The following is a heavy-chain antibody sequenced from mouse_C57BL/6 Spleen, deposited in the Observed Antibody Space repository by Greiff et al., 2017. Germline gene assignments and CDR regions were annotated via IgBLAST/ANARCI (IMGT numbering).Heavy chain of an antibody. V-gene: IGHV1-64*01. Sequence: QVQLQQPGAELVKPGASVKLSCKASGYTFTSYWMHWVKQRPGQGLEWIGMIHPNSGSTNYNEKFKSKATLTVDKSSSTAYMELRSLTSEDSAVYFCFVTTGFDYWGQGTTLTVSS. D-gene: IGHD1-1*01. CDR2: IHPNSGST. CDR1: GYTFTSYW. CDR3: FVTTGFDY. J-gene: IGHJ2*01.